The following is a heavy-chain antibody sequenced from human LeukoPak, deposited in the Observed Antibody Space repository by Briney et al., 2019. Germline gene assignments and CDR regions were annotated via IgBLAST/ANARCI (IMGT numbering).Heavy chain of an antibody. V-gene: IGHV4-4*02. J-gene: IGHJ4*02. CDR1: GGSISSSNW. D-gene: IGHD6-19*01. Sequence: PSETLSLTCAVSGGSISSSNWWSWVRQPPGKGLEWIGEIYHSGSTNYNPSLKSLVTISVDKSKNQFSLKLSSVTAADTAVYYCAREVAGTVDYWGQGTLVSVSS. CDR3: AREVAGTVDY. CDR2: IYHSGST.